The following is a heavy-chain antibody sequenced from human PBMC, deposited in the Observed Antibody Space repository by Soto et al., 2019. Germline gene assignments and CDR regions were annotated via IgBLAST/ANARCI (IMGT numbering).Heavy chain of an antibody. CDR3: ARDSPNRLGYCSGGSCSDAFDI. V-gene: IGHV4-61*01. CDR1: GGSVSSGSYY. Sequence: PSETLSLTCTVSGGSVSSGSYYWSWIRQPPGKGLEWIGYICYSGSTNYNPSLKSRVTISVDTSKNQFSLKLSSVTAADTAVYYCARDSPNRLGYCSGGSCSDAFDIWGQGTMVTVSS. CDR2: ICYSGST. D-gene: IGHD2-15*01. J-gene: IGHJ3*02.